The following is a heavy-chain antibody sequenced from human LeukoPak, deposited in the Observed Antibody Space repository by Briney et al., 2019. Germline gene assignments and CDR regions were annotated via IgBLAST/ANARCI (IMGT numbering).Heavy chain of an antibody. J-gene: IGHJ3*02. CDR1: GGSISSYY. CDR3: AKSNGYGLVDI. D-gene: IGHD3-10*01. Sequence: SETLSLTCTVSGGSISSYYWSWIRQPPGKGLEWIGYIYYSGSTNYNPSLKSRVTISLDTSRNQFSLKLNSVTAADTAVYYCAKSNGYGLVDIWGQGTVVTVSS. V-gene: IGHV4-59*12. CDR2: IYYSGST.